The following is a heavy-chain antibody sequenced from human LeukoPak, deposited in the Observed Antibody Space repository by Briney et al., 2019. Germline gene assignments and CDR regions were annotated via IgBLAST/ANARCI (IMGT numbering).Heavy chain of an antibody. D-gene: IGHD2-2*01. Sequence: GASVKVSCKASGYTFTSYAMHWVRQAPGQRLEWMGWINAGNGNTKYSQKFQGRVTITRDTSASTAYMELSSLRSEDTAVYYCATGLVRVQLDPRSAFDIWGQGTMVTVSS. CDR3: ATGLVRVQLDPRSAFDI. CDR1: GYTFTSYA. J-gene: IGHJ3*02. V-gene: IGHV1-3*01. CDR2: INAGNGNT.